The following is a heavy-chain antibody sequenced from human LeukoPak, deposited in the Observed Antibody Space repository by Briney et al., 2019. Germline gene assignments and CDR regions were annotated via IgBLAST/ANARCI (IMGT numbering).Heavy chain of an antibody. CDR3: ATGKRRYSN. J-gene: IGHJ4*02. CDR1: GFTFSDSN. D-gene: IGHD3-9*01. CDR2: ISSSGGST. Sequence: GGSLRDSSAASGFTFSDSNMSWVRPAPGKRLEWLSYISSSGGSTYYAVSVKGRFTLSRDNANNSLYLQMNSLRADDTAIYYCATGKRRYSNWGQGTLVTVSS. V-gene: IGHV3-11*01.